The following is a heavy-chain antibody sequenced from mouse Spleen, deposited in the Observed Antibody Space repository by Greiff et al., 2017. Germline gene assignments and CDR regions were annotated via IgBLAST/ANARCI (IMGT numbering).Heavy chain of an antibody. J-gene: IGHJ2*01. D-gene: IGHD1-2*01. Sequence: VQLQQSGPGLVAPSQSLSITCTVSGFSLTSYGVHWVRQPPGKGLEWLVVIWSDGSTTYNSALKSRLSISKDNSKSQVFLKMNSLQTDDTAMYYCARNSGTTATYFDYWGQGTTLTVSS. CDR2: IWSDGST. CDR1: GFSLTSYG. V-gene: IGHV2-6*02. CDR3: ARNSGTTATYFDY.